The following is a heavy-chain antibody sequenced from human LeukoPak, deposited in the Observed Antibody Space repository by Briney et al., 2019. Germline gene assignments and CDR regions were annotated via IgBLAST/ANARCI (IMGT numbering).Heavy chain of an antibody. CDR1: GYILTAYY. Sequence: ASVTVSCTDSGYILTAYYMHWVRQAPGQALEWMGWINPSSGETNYGQNFQGRVTMTRDTSISTAYMEMSRLIYDDTAVYYCARQITKMGIYYMDVWGKGTTVTVSS. D-gene: IGHD5-24*01. J-gene: IGHJ6*03. V-gene: IGHV1-2*02. CDR3: ARQITKMGIYYMDV. CDR2: INPSSGET.